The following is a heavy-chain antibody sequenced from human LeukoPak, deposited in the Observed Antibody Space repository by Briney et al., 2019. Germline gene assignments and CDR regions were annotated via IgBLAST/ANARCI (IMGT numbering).Heavy chain of an antibody. D-gene: IGHD3-16*02. J-gene: IGHJ3*02. CDR1: GFTFSSYS. V-gene: IGHV3-21*01. Sequence: GGSLRLSCAASGFTFSSYSMNWVRQAPGKGLEWVSSISSSSSYIYYADSVKGRSTISRDNAKNSLYLQMNSLRAEDTAVYYCARVSVHDAFDIWGQGTMVTVSS. CDR2: ISSSSSYI. CDR3: ARVSVHDAFDI.